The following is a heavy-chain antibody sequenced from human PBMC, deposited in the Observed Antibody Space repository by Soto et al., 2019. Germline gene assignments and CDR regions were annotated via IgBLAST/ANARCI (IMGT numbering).Heavy chain of an antibody. V-gene: IGHV3-23*01. J-gene: IGHJ4*02. CDR2: FSGSGGST. D-gene: IGHD3-3*01. Sequence: EVQLLESGGGLVQPGGSLRHSCAASGFTFSTYAMSWVRQAPGKGLEWVSSFSGSGGSTYYADSVKGRFTISRDNSKNTLYLRMDSLRAEDTAVYYCAKDGSYYDFDYWGQGTLVTVSS. CDR1: GFTFSTYA. CDR3: AKDGSYYDFDY.